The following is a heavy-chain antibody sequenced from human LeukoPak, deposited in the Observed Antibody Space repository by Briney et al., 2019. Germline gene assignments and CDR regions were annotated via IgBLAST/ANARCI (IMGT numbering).Heavy chain of an antibody. CDR3: AKSNGYGLVDI. Sequence: PSETLSLTCTVSGGSISSYYWGWIRQPPGKGLEWIGSIYHSGSTYYSPSLRSRVTISLDTSRNQFSLKLNSVTAADTAAYYCAKSNGYGLVDIWGQGTMVTVSS. V-gene: IGHV4-39*07. CDR2: IYHSGST. J-gene: IGHJ3*02. D-gene: IGHD3-10*01. CDR1: GGSISSYY.